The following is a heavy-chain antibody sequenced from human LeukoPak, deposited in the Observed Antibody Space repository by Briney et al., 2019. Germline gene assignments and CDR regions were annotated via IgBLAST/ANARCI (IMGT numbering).Heavy chain of an antibody. CDR3: ARSNTYYDFWSGYSIPTYFDY. D-gene: IGHD3-3*01. V-gene: IGHV4-4*09. J-gene: IGHJ4*02. CDR2: IYTSGST. CDR1: GGSISSYY. Sequence: PSETLSLTCTVSGGSISSYYWSWIRQPPGKGLEWIGYIYTSGSTNYNPSLKSRVTISVDTSKNQFSLKLSSVTAADTAVYYCARSNTYYDFWSGYSIPTYFDYWGQGTLVTVSS.